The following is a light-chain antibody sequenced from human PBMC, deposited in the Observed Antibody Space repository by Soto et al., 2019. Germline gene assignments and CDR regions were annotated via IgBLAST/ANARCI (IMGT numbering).Light chain of an antibody. CDR1: QSISSY. Sequence: DIQMTQSPSSLSASVGDRVTITCRASQSISSYLNWYQQKPGKAPKLLIYAASSLQSGVPSRFSGSGSGTDFTLTISSLQPEDFATYYCQQSYSTPPTFGQGIQVEIK. V-gene: IGKV1-39*01. J-gene: IGKJ1*01. CDR3: QQSYSTPPT. CDR2: AAS.